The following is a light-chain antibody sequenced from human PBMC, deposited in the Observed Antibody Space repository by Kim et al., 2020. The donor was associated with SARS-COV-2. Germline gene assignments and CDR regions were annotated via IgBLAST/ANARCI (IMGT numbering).Light chain of an antibody. J-gene: IGKJ4*01. CDR2: LGS. CDR3: KQALLNPLA. V-gene: IGKV2-28*01. CDR1: QSLLHHTGYNF. Sequence: PASISCRSSQSLLHHTGYNFLDWYLQKPGQSPQLLIYLGSKRASGVPDRFSGSGSGTDFTLKISRVEAENVGMYYCKQALLNPLAFGGGTKVDIK.